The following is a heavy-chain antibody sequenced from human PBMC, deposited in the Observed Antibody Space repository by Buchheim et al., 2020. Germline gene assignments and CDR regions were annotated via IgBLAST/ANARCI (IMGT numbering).Heavy chain of an antibody. D-gene: IGHD3-22*01. Sequence: QVQLQQWGAGLLKPSETLSLTCAVYGGSFSGYYWSWIRQPPGKGLEWIGEINHSGSTNYNPSLKSRVTISVATSKNQFSLKLSSVTAADTAVYYCARGIWVYYDSSGYYYFDYWGQGTL. CDR3: ARGIWVYYDSSGYYYFDY. V-gene: IGHV4-34*01. CDR2: INHSGST. CDR1: GGSFSGYY. J-gene: IGHJ4*02.